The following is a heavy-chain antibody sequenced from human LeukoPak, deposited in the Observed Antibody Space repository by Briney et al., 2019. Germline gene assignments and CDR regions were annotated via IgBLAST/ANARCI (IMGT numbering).Heavy chain of an antibody. J-gene: IGHJ4*02. CDR1: GFTFINAW. CDR2: IKSNTDGGTA. Sequence: NPGGSLRLSCAASGFTFINAWMSWVRQAPGKGLEWVGRIKSNTDGGTADHGTPVKGRFIISRDDSKNTQYLQMNSLKTEDTAVYYCSTVGPSGSHYPLDSWGQGTLVTVSS. CDR3: STVGPSGSHYPLDS. D-gene: IGHD3-10*01. V-gene: IGHV3-15*01.